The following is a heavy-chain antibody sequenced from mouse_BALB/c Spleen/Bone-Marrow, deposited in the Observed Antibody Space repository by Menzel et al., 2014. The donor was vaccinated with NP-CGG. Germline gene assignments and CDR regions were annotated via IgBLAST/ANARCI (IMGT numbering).Heavy chain of an antibody. CDR2: IWAGGST. CDR3: ARDDDSYAMDY. D-gene: IGHD2-3*01. Sequence: VQLQQSGPGLVAPSQSLSITCTVSGFSLTSYSVHWARQPPGKGLEWLGVIWAGGSTNYNSALMSRLSISKDNSKSQVFLKMSSLQTDDTAMFYCARDDDSYAMDYWGQGTSVTVSS. CDR1: GFSLTSYS. V-gene: IGHV2-9*02. J-gene: IGHJ4*01.